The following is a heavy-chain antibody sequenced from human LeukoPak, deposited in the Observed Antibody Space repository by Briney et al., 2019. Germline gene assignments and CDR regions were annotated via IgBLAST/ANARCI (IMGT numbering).Heavy chain of an antibody. CDR1: GYTFTGYY. D-gene: IGHD6-19*01. V-gene: IGHV1-2*06. J-gene: IGHJ3*02. Sequence: ASVKVSCKASGYTFTGYYMHWVRQAPGQGLEWMGQINPNSGGTNYAQKFQGRVTMTRDTSISTAYMELSRLGSDDTAVYYCAISRQWLADDAFDIWGQGTMVTVSS. CDR3: AISRQWLADDAFDI. CDR2: INPNSGGT.